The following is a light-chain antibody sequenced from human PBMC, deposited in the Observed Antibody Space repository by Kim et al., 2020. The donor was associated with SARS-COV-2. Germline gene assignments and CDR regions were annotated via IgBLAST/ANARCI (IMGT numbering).Light chain of an antibody. CDR1: SSNIGSNT. Sequence: GPWVTISCSGSSSNIGSNTVNWYQQLPGTAPQLLIYSNNQRPSGVPDRFSGSKSGTSASLAISGLQSEDEADYYCAAWDDSLNAWVFGGGTQLTVL. V-gene: IGLV1-44*01. CDR3: AAWDDSLNAWV. J-gene: IGLJ3*02. CDR2: SNN.